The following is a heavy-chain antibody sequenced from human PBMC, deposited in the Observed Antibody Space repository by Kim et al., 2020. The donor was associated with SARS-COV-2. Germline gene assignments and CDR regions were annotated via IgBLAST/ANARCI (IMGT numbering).Heavy chain of an antibody. J-gene: IGHJ5*02. Sequence: DSVKARFTISRDNAKNSLYLQMNSLRAEDTALYYCAKADCSSTSCLNWFDPWGQGTLVTVSS. CDR3: AKADCSSTSCLNWFDP. V-gene: IGHV3-9*01. D-gene: IGHD2-2*01.